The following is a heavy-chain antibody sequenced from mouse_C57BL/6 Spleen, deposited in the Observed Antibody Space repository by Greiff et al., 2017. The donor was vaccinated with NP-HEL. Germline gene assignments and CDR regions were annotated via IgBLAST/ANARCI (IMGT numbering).Heavy chain of an antibody. V-gene: IGHV1-54*01. Sequence: QVQLQQSGAELVRPGTSVKVPPPPSPYPFTNYLIAWVKQRPGQGLAWIGVINPGSGGTNYNEKFKGKATLTADKSSSTAYMQLSSLTSEDSAVYFCAKEEGVYYGSSYGYFDVWGTGTTVTVSS. CDR2: INPGSGGT. CDR3: AKEEGVYYGSSYGYFDV. CDR1: PYPFTNYL. D-gene: IGHD1-1*01. J-gene: IGHJ1*03.